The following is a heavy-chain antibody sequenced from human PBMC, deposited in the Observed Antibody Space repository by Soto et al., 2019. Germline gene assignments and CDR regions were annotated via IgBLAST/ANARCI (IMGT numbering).Heavy chain of an antibody. D-gene: IGHD3-10*01. V-gene: IGHV1-69*01. Sequence: QVQLVQSGADVKKPGSSVKVSCKASGGPFSSYAISWVLQAPGQGLEWMGGIIPIFGKANYAQKCQGRVTSTADESTSTAYMGMSSLRSEDTAEYYCAVTGSTNYDMDYWGQGTTVTVSS. CDR3: AVTGSTNYDMDY. J-gene: IGHJ6*02. CDR1: GGPFSSYA. CDR2: IIPIFGKA.